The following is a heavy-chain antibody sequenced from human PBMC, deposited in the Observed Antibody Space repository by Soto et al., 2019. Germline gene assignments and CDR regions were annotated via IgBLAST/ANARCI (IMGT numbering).Heavy chain of an antibody. Sequence: QVQLVQSGAEVKKPGASVKVSCKASGYTFTSYGISWVRQAPGQGLEWMGWISAYNGNTNYAQKLQGRVTMTTDTSTSTAYMELRSLRSDDTAVYYCARDDYDILTGYYPHLRHFDYWGQGTLVTVCS. CDR3: ARDDYDILTGYYPHLRHFDY. CDR1: GYTFTSYG. CDR2: ISAYNGNT. D-gene: IGHD3-9*01. V-gene: IGHV1-18*01. J-gene: IGHJ4*02.